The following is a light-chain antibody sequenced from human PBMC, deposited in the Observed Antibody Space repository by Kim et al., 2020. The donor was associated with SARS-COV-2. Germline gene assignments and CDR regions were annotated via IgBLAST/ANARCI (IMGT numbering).Light chain of an antibody. CDR2: EVS. J-gene: IGKJ2*01. V-gene: IGKV3-11*01. CDR3: QQRTNWPT. CDR1: QSVNNY. Sequence: LSLSPGERATLSCRASQSVNNYLAWYQQKPGQAPRLLIYEVSTRATGIPDRFSGSGSGTDFTLTISSLEPEEFAVYYCQQRTNWPTFGQGTKLEI.